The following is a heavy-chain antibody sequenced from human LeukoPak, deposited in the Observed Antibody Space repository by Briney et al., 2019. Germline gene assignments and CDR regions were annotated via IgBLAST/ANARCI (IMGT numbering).Heavy chain of an antibody. Sequence: GGSLRLSSAASGVIFSNAWMGWVGQGPGKGLEWVGRIRSKTDGGTTDFAAPVKGRFTISRDDSQNTLFLHMNSLKTEDTAVYYCTTATQHWGQGTLVTVSS. CDR2: IRSKTDGGTT. CDR3: TTATQH. CDR1: GVIFSNAW. V-gene: IGHV3-15*01. J-gene: IGHJ4*02.